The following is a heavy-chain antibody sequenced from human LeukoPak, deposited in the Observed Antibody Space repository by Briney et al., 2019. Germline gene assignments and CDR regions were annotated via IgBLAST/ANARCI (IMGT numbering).Heavy chain of an antibody. J-gene: IGHJ4*02. D-gene: IGHD1-26*01. V-gene: IGHV1-18*01. Sequence: ASVKLSCKASGDTFTSYGFTWVRQAPGQGLEWMGWISAYNGNTNYAQKLQGRITMTTDTSTTTVYVELRSLRSDDTAMYYCARGGASGPQGFNYWGQGTLVTVSS. CDR1: GDTFTSYG. CDR3: ARGGASGPQGFNY. CDR2: ISAYNGNT.